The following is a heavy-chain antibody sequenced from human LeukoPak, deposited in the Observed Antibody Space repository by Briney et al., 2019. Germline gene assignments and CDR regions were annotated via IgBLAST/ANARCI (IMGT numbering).Heavy chain of an antibody. J-gene: IGHJ3*02. Sequence: GASVKVSCKASGYTFTSYGISWVRQAPGQGLEWMGWISAYNGNTNYAQKLQGRVTMTTDTSTSTAYMELRSLRSDDTAVYYCARAYYDFWSGGLDIWGQGTMVTVSS. CDR1: GYTFTSYG. CDR2: ISAYNGNT. V-gene: IGHV1-18*01. D-gene: IGHD3-3*01. CDR3: ARAYYDFWSGGLDI.